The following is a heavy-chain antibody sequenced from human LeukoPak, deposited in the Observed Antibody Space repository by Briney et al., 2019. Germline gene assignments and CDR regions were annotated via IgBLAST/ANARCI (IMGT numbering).Heavy chain of an antibody. CDR1: GFTFDDYA. CDR3: ARDLIVATITPGY. J-gene: IGHJ4*02. D-gene: IGHD5-12*01. Sequence: PGGSLRLSCAASGFTFDDYAMHWVRQAPGKGLEWVSGISWNSGSIGYADSVKGRFTISRDNAKNSLYLQMNSLRAEDTALYYCARDLIVATITPGYWGQGTLVTVSS. CDR2: ISWNSGSI. V-gene: IGHV3-9*01.